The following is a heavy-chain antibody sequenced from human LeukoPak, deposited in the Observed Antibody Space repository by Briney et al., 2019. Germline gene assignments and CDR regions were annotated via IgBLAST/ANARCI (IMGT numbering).Heavy chain of an antibody. Sequence: SDTLSLTCAVSGYSISSSNWWGWIRQPPGKGLEWIGYIYYSGSTYYNPSLKSRVTMSVDTSKNQFSLKLSSVTAVDTAVYYCARMRIQLDYYYYMDVWSKGTTVTVSS. V-gene: IGHV4-28*01. J-gene: IGHJ6*03. CDR3: ARMRIQLDYYYYMDV. CDR1: GYSISSSNW. CDR2: IYYSGST. D-gene: IGHD5-18*01.